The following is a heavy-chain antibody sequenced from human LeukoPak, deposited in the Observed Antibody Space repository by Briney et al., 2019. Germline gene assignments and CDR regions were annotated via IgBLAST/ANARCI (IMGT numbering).Heavy chain of an antibody. CDR2: ISAYNGNT. J-gene: IGHJ5*02. CDR1: GYTFTSYG. Sequence: ASVKVSCKASGYTFTSYGISWVRQAPGQGLEWMGWISAYNGNTNYAQKLQGRVTITTDTSTSTAYMELRSLRSDDTAVYYCARGIVVVPAADYSYNWFDPWGQGTLVTVSS. V-gene: IGHV1-18*01. D-gene: IGHD2-2*01. CDR3: ARGIVVVPAADYSYNWFDP.